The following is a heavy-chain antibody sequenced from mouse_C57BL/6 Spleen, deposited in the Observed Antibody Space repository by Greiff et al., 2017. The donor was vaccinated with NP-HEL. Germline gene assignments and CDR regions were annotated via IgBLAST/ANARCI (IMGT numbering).Heavy chain of an antibody. J-gene: IGHJ4*01. CDR1: GYTFTSYD. CDR2: IYPRDGST. Sequence: VMLVESGPELVKPGASVKLSCKASGYTFTSYDINWVKQRPGQGLEWIGWIYPRDGSTKYNEKFKGKATLTVDTSSSTAYMELHSLTSEDSAVYFCARPRDYYYGSSFYAMDYWGQGTSVTVSS. CDR3: ARPRDYYYGSSFYAMDY. V-gene: IGHV1-85*01. D-gene: IGHD1-1*01.